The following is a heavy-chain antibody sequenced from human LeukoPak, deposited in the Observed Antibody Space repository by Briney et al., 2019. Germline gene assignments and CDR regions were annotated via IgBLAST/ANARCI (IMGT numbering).Heavy chain of an antibody. CDR3: AREYDSSGHYYDVDY. CDR1: GYIFTSYN. V-gene: IGHV1-46*01. Sequence: ASVKVSCKASGYIFTSYNMYWVRQAPGQGLEWMGIINSSGGSTNYAQKFQGRVTMTRDTSTSTAYMELRSLRSDDTAVYYCAREYDSSGHYYDVDYWGQGTLVTVSS. CDR2: INSSGGST. J-gene: IGHJ4*02. D-gene: IGHD3-22*01.